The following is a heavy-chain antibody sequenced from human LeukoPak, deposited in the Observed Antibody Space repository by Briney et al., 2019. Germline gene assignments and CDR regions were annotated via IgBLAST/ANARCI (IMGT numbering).Heavy chain of an antibody. CDR3: ARGYGSGTIPSRI. J-gene: IGHJ4*02. Sequence: ASVKVSCKASGYTFTGYYMHWVRQAPGQGLEWMGRINPNSGGTNYSQKFQGRVTITRDTSASTAYMELSSLRSEDTAVYYCARGYGSGTIPSRIWGQGTLVTVSS. CDR1: GYTFTGYY. CDR2: INPNSGGT. V-gene: IGHV1-2*06. D-gene: IGHD3-10*01.